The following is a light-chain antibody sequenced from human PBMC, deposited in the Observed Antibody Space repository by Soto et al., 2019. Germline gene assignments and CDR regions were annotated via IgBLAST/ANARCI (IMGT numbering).Light chain of an antibody. J-gene: IGLJ1*01. V-gene: IGLV1-40*01. CDR2: GNN. CDR1: SSNIGAGSD. CDR3: QSYYSSLSGYV. Sequence: QSVLTQPPSVSGAPGQRVTISCTGSSSNIGAGSDVHWYQQLPGTAPKLLIYGNNNRPSGVPDRFSGSKSGTSASLAITGLQAEDEADYYCQSYYSSLSGYVFGTGTKLTVL.